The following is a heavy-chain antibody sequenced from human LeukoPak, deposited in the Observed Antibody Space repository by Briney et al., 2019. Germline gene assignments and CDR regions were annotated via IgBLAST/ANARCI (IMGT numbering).Heavy chain of an antibody. CDR2: LSYEGSNK. Sequence: GGSLRLSCASSGFTFSSYATHWVRHARAKGLEWVVVLSYEGSNKYYAESVKGRFTISRDKSKNTLYLQPNSLRAEDTAVYYCARDLGIALDYWGQGTLVTASS. J-gene: IGHJ4*02. CDR3: ARDLGIALDY. CDR1: GFTFSSYA. V-gene: IGHV3-30*04. D-gene: IGHD6-13*01.